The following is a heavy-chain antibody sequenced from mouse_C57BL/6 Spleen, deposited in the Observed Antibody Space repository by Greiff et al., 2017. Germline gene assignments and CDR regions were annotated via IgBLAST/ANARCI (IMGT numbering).Heavy chain of an antibody. D-gene: IGHD2-4*01. V-gene: IGHV1-55*01. CDR2: IYPGSGST. Sequence: QVQLKQPGAELVKPGASVKMSCKASGYTFTSYWITWVKQRPGQGLEWIGDIYPGSGSTNYNEKFKSKATLTVDTSSSTAYMQLSSLTSEDSAVYYCARGEGLRPGFAYWGQGTLVTVSA. CDR3: ARGEGLRPGFAY. J-gene: IGHJ3*01. CDR1: GYTFTSYW.